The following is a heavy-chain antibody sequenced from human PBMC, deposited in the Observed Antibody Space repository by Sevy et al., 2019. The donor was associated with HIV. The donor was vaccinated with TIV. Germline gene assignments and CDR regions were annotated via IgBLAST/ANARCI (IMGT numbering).Heavy chain of an antibody. D-gene: IGHD5-12*01. J-gene: IGHJ4*02. V-gene: IGHV4-39*01. CDR3: ARKGEGYNQYYFDY. CDR1: GGSTRSSTYL. CDR2: IYYNGRT. Sequence: SETLSLTCNVSGGSTRSSTYLWGWIHQPPGKGLEWIGDIYYNGRTHYSPSLTSRVTISVDTSKNQFSLKLSSVTAADTAVYYCARKGEGYNQYYFDYWGQGILVTVSS.